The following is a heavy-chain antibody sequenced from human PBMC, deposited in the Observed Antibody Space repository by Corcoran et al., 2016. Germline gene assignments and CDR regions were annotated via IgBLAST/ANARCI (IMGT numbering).Heavy chain of an antibody. CDR2: INSDGSST. CDR1: GFTFSSYW. V-gene: IGHV3-74*01. CDR3: ARGQNYDFWSGPTGFDP. D-gene: IGHD3-3*01. J-gene: IGHJ5*02. Sequence: EVQLVESGGGLVQPGGSLRLSCAASGFTFSSYWMHWVRQAPGKGLVWVSRINSDGSSTSYADSVKGRFTISRDNAKNTLYLQMNSLRAEDTAVYYCARGQNYDFWSGPTGFDPWGQGTLVTVSS.